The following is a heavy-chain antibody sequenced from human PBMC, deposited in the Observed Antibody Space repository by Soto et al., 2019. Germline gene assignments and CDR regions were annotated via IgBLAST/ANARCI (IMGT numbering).Heavy chain of an antibody. D-gene: IGHD4-17*01. CDR1: GLTFSRYA. Sequence: SGGSLRLSCAASGLTFSRYAMVWVRQGPGKGREWVSAITGSGSGTYYAESVEGRFTISRDNSRNTLYLQMDSLRAEDTALYYCAKDPNGDYVGAFDSWGQGTMVTVSS. J-gene: IGHJ3*02. CDR3: AKDPNGDYVGAFDS. CDR2: ITGSGSGT. V-gene: IGHV3-23*01.